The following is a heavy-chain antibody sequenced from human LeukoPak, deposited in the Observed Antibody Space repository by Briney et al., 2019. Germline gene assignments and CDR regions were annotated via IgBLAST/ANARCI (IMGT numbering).Heavy chain of an antibody. V-gene: IGHV3-23*01. CDR1: GFPFSSYP. CDR3: ARILYYKTGRSTVTFASEIDY. Sequence: GGSLRLSCAGSGFPFSSYPISWVRQPPGKGLEWVSAITASGDSTYSADSVKGRFTISRDNSRNTLFLEMSSLRAEDTAVYYCARILYYKTGRSTVTFASEIDYWGQGTLVTVSS. D-gene: IGHD4-11*01. CDR2: ITASGDST. J-gene: IGHJ4*02.